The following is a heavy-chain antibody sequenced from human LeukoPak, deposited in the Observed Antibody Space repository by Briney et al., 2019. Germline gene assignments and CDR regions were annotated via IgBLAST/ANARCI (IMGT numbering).Heavy chain of an antibody. Sequence: PSETLSLTCTVSGGSISSYYWSWIRQPPGKGLEWIGEINHSGSTNYNPSLKSRVTISVDTSKNQFSLKLGSVTAADTAVYYCARGPAAGLYYYYGMDVWGQGTTVTVSS. CDR1: GGSISSYY. V-gene: IGHV4-34*01. D-gene: IGHD6-13*01. CDR3: ARGPAAGLYYYYGMDV. CDR2: INHSGST. J-gene: IGHJ6*02.